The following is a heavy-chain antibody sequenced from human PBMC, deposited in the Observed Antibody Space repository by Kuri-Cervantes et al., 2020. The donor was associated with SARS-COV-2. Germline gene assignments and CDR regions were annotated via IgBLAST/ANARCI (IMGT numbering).Heavy chain of an antibody. CDR3: ARDFCGSTSCYTSYPGEAFDI. J-gene: IGHJ3*02. D-gene: IGHD2-2*02. CDR1: GLTFDAYA. V-gene: IGHV3-21*01. Sequence: GGSLRLSCAASGLTFDAYAMHWVRQAPGKGLEWVSSISSSGNYVYYADSVTGRFTISRDNAKNSLYLQMNSLRAENTAVYYCARDFCGSTSCYTSYPGEAFDIWGQGTMVTVSS. CDR2: ISSSGNYV.